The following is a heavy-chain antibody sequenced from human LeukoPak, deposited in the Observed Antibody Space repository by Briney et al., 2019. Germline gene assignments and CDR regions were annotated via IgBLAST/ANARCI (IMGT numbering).Heavy chain of an antibody. V-gene: IGHV4-39*07. Sequence: SETLSLTCTVSGGSISSSSYYWGWIRQPPGKGLEWIGSIYHSGSTYYNPSLKSRVTISVDTSKNQFSLKLSSVTAADTAVYYCARDSRGYSGYDQDWFDPWGQGTLVTVSS. CDR1: GGSISSSSYY. CDR2: IYHSGST. D-gene: IGHD5-12*01. J-gene: IGHJ5*02. CDR3: ARDSRGYSGYDQDWFDP.